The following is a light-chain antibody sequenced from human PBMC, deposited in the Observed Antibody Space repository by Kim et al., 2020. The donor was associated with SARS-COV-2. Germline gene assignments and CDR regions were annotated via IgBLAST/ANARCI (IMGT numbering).Light chain of an antibody. CDR3: NSFTSSGTYV. CDR1: SRDVGGYNY. J-gene: IGLJ1*01. V-gene: IGLV2-14*03. CDR2: DVS. Sequence: GQSITISCTGTSRDVGGYNYVSWYQHHPGKAPQLMIYDVSKRPSGVSDRLSGSKSGNTASLTISGLQAEDEANYYCNSFTSSGTYVFGTGTKVTVL.